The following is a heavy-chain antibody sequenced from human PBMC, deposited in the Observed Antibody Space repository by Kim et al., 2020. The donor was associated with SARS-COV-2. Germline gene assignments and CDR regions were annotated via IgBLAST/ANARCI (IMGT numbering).Heavy chain of an antibody. CDR3: AKDIEYSGKGAFDI. CDR2: ISWNSGRI. D-gene: IGHD5-12*01. Sequence: SLRLSCAASGFSFGDDSMHWVRQTPGKGLECVSGISWNSGRIHYADSVKGRFTISRDNARNSLYLQMNSLRPEDTALYYCAKDIEYSGKGAFDIWGQGTMVTVSS. CDR1: GFSFGDDS. J-gene: IGHJ3*02. V-gene: IGHV3-9*01.